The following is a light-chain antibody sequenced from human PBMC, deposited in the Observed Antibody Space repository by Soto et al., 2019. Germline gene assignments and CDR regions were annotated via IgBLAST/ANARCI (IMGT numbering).Light chain of an antibody. V-gene: IGKV3-20*01. CDR2: AAS. Sequence: ENVLTQSPGTLSLSPGERATLSCRASQSVSSSYLAWYQQKPGQAPRLLIYAASSRATGIPDRFSGSGSGTDFTLTISRLEPEDFAVYYCQQYGSSFTFGPGTKVDIK. CDR3: QQYGSSFT. J-gene: IGKJ3*01. CDR1: QSVSSSY.